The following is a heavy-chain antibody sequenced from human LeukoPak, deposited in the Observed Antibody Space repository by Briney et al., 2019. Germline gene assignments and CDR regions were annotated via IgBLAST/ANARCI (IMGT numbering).Heavy chain of an antibody. Sequence: GRSLRLSCAASGFTFNNYAMNWVRQALGQGLEWVSYIRGGGSNTRYSDSVKGRFIISRDNSKNILYLQMNSLRAEDTAVYYCAKALSTIMITFGGVIGFDYWGQGTLVTVSS. CDR3: AKALSTIMITFGGVIGFDY. CDR2: IRGGGSNT. CDR1: GFTFNNYA. D-gene: IGHD3-16*02. V-gene: IGHV3-23*01. J-gene: IGHJ4*02.